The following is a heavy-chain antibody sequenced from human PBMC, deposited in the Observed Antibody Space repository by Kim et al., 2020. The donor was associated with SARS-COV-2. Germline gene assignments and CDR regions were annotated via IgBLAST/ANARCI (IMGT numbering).Heavy chain of an antibody. V-gene: IGHV3-30*01. Sequence: GRLTISRDNSKNTLYLQMNSLRAEDTAVYYCARDPILWVVVAATRYGMDVWGQGTTVTVSS. D-gene: IGHD2-15*01. J-gene: IGHJ6*02. CDR3: ARDPILWVVVAATRYGMDV.